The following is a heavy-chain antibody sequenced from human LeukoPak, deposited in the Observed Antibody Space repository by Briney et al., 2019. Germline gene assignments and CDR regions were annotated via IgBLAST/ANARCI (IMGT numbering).Heavy chain of an antibody. V-gene: IGHV4-39*07. CDR3: ARVDYDFWSGYSHYYYYMDV. J-gene: IGHJ6*03. CDR1: GGSISSSSYY. D-gene: IGHD3-3*01. CDR2: IYYSGST. Sequence: PSETLSLTCTVSGGSISSSSYYWGWIRQPPGKGLEWIGSIYYSGSTYYNPSLKSRVTISVDTSKNQFSLKLSSVTAADTAVYYCARVDYDFWSGYSHYYYYMDVWGKGTTVTVSS.